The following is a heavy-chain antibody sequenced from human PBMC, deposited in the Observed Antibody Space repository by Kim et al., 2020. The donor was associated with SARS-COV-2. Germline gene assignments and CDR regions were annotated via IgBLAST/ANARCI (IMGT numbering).Heavy chain of an antibody. V-gene: IGHV5-51*01. J-gene: IGHJ3*02. CDR3: ARGQRVTYYYDSSGYSGAFDI. D-gene: IGHD3-22*01. CDR2: IYPGDSDT. CDR1: GYSFTSYW. Sequence: GESLKISCKGSGYSFTSYWIGWVRQMPGKGLEWMGIIYPGDSDTRYSPSFQGQVTISADKSISTAYLQWSSLKASDTAMYYCARGQRVTYYYDSSGYSGAFDIWGQGTMVTVSS.